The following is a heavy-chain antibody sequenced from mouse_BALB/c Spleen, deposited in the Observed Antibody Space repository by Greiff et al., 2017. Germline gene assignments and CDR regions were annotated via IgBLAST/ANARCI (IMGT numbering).Heavy chain of an antibody. CDR2: IWSGGST. V-gene: IGHV2-2*02. J-gene: IGHJ4*01. D-gene: IGHD2-1*01. CDR1: GFSLTSYG. CDR3: ARTAGNYYAMDY. Sequence: VQLQQSGPGLVQPSQSLSITCTVSGFSLTSYGVHWVRQSPGKGLEWLGVIWSGGSTDYNAAFISRLSISKDNSKSQVFFKMNSLQANDTAIYYCARTAGNYYAMDYWGQGTSVTVSS.